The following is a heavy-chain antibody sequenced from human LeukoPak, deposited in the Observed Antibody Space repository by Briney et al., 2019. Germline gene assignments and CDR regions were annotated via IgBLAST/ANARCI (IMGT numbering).Heavy chain of an antibody. D-gene: IGHD3-10*01. J-gene: IGHJ4*02. CDR3: ARRGLYYYGSGSYYFDY. CDR1: GYSFTSYW. V-gene: IGHV5-51*01. CDR2: IYPGDSDT. Sequence: GESLKISCKGSGYSFTSYWIGWVRQMPGKGLEWMGIIYPGDSDTRYSPSFQGQVTISADKSISTVYLQWSSLKASDTAMYYCARRGLYYYGSGSYYFDYWGQGTLVTVSS.